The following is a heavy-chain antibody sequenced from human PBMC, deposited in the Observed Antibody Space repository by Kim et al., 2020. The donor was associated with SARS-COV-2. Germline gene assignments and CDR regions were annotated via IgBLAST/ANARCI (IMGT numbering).Heavy chain of an antibody. CDR3: ACDISGPYYDSIGYYDPGFDY. D-gene: IGHD3-22*01. V-gene: IGHV3-11*06. Sequence: GGSLRLSCVASGFTFSDYYMSWIRQAPGKGLEWVSYIISSSSYTNYADSVKGRFTNSRDNTKNSLYMQMNSLRAEDTAVYYCACDISGPYYDSIGYYDPGFDYWGQGTLVTVSS. CDR2: IISSSSYT. CDR1: GFTFSDYY. J-gene: IGHJ4*02.